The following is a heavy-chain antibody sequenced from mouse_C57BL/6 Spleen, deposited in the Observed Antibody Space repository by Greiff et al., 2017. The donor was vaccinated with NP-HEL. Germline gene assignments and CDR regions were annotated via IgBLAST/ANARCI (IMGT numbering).Heavy chain of an antibody. Sequence: VQLQQPGAELVRPGSSVKLSCKASGYTFTRYWMHWVKQRPIQGLEWIGNIDPSDSETPYNQKFKDKATLTVDKSSSTAYMQLSSLTSEDSAVYYCARGYGSSYEGYFDVWGTGTTVTVSS. J-gene: IGHJ1*03. CDR3: ARGYGSSYEGYFDV. CDR1: GYTFTRYW. D-gene: IGHD1-1*01. V-gene: IGHV1-52*01. CDR2: IDPSDSET.